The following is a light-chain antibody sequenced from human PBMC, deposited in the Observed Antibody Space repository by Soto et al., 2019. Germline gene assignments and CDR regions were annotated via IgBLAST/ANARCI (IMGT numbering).Light chain of an antibody. J-gene: IGKJ4*01. CDR3: QQYNSWPLT. CDR1: QSVRSN. Sequence: ELVLTQSPGTLSLSPGERATLSCRASQSVRSNSLAWYQQKPGQAPTLLMYGASRRATGIPDRFSGSGSGTEFTLTISSLQSEDFAVYYCQQYNSWPLTFGGGTKVDIK. CDR2: GAS. V-gene: IGKV3D-15*01.